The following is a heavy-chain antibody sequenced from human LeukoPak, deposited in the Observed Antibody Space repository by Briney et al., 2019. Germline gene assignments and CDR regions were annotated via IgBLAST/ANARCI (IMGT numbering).Heavy chain of an antibody. J-gene: IGHJ3*02. CDR3: AREMGRGTSGGAEGAFDI. CDR1: GYTFTSYY. V-gene: IGHV1-46*01. CDR2: INPSGGST. Sequence: ASVKVSCKASGYTFTSYYMHWVRQAPGQGLEWMGIINPSGGSTSYAQKFQGRVTMTRDTSTSTVYMELSSLRSEDTAVYYCAREMGRGTSGGAEGAFDIWGRGTMVTVSS. D-gene: IGHD1-26*01.